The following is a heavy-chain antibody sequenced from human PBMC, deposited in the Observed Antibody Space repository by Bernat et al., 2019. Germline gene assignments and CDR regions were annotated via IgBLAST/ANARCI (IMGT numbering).Heavy chain of an antibody. CDR2: IRIKDDNYAT. Sequence: EVHLVESGGGLVQPGGSLRLSCAASGFMLSDSHMHWVRQAPGKGLEWVGHIRIKDDNYATAYGASVRGRFTISRDDSQNTAYLQMNILKREDTAVYFCARQTVSCHDYWGQGALVIVSS. CDR1: GFMLSDSH. V-gene: IGHV3-73*01. D-gene: IGHD2-2*01. J-gene: IGHJ4*02. CDR3: ARQTVSCHDY.